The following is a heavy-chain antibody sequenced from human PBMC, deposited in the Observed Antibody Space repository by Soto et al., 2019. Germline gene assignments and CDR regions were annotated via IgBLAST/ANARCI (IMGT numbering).Heavy chain of an antibody. V-gene: IGHV3-21*01. J-gene: IGHJ5*02. CDR2: ISSNSAYI. D-gene: IGHD6-13*01. CDR3: TRDASRDSSARGWFDP. Sequence: GGSLRLSCVASGFTFRSFTMNWVRQAPGKGLGWVSTISSNSAYIYYTDALRGRFTISRDNAKNSLHLQMNSLRAEDTAVYYCTRDASRDSSARGWFDPWGPGTLVPSPQ. CDR1: GFTFRSFT.